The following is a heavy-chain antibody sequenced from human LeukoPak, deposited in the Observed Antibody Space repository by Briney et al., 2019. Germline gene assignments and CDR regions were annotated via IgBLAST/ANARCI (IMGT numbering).Heavy chain of an antibody. CDR1: GYTFTNYW. CDR2: IYPGDSDT. J-gene: IGHJ4*02. D-gene: IGHD1-1*01. V-gene: IGHV5-51*01. Sequence: GESLKISCKGSGYTFTNYWIGWVRQMPGKGLEWMGIIYPGDSDTRYSPSFQGQVTISADRSFSTACLQWSSLKASDTAIYYCASRTNGYFDYWGQGTLVTVPS. CDR3: ASRTNGYFDY.